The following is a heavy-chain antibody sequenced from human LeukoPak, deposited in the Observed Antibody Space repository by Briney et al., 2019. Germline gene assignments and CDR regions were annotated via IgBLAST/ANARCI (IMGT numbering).Heavy chain of an antibody. CDR3: ARGSHVLRFLEWLSYFDY. Sequence: SETLSLTCTVSDGPISSYYWSWIRKPPGKGLEWIGYIYYSGSTNYNPSLKSRVAISVDTSKNQFSLKLGSVTAADTAVYYCARGSHVLRFLEWLSYFDYWGQGTLVTVSS. CDR1: DGPISSYY. V-gene: IGHV4-59*01. J-gene: IGHJ4*02. D-gene: IGHD3-3*01. CDR2: IYYSGST.